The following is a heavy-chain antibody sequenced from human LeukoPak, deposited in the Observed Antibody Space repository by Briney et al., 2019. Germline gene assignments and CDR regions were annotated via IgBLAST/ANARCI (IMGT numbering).Heavy chain of an antibody. J-gene: IGHJ4*02. CDR1: GGTFSSYA. V-gene: IGHV1-69*13. Sequence: SVKVSCKASGGTFSSYAISWVRQAPGQGLKWMGGIIPIFGTANYAQKFQGRVTITADESTSTAYMELSSLRSEDTAVYYCARGSTYYESSGQVPFDYWGQGTLVTVSS. CDR3: ARGSTYYESSGQVPFDY. D-gene: IGHD3-22*01. CDR2: IIPIFGTA.